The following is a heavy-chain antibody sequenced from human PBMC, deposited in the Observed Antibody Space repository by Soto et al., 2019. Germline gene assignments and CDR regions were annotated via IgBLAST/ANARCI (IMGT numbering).Heavy chain of an antibody. J-gene: IGHJ4*02. V-gene: IGHV1-46*01. D-gene: IGHD6-25*01. Sequence: QVQLVQSGAEVKKPGASVKLSCRTSGYTFTHYYNHWVRQAPGQGLEWLAIINPASGSTNYAQDFLGRVTVTMDTSTTTVYMELSGLRAEDTAIFYCARDLAAGDHWGQGTLVTVSS. CDR3: ARDLAAGDH. CDR2: INPASGST. CDR1: GYTFTHYY.